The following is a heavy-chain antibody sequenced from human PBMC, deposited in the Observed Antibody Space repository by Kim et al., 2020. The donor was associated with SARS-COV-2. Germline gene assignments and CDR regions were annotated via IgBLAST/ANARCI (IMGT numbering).Heavy chain of an antibody. J-gene: IGHJ4*02. CDR1: GLSFSDSY. D-gene: IGHD5-12*01. CDR3: ARSGNGYNAFGI. Sequence: GGSLRLSCAVSGLSFSDSYMNWVRQAPGKGLEWLSFISTRGESIFYADSVEGRFIISRDNAKNSLYLQMNYLRDEDTAVYYCARSGNGYNAFGIWGQGVLVTVSS. V-gene: IGHV3-11*01. CDR2: ISTRGESI.